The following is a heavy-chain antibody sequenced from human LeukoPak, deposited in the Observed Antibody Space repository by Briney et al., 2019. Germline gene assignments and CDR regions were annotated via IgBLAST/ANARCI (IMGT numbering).Heavy chain of an antibody. D-gene: IGHD4-11*01. V-gene: IGHV3-33*01. Sequence: GGSLRLSCAAPGFTFSNYAMSWVRQAPGKGLEWLAVIWYDGSNQYYADSVKGRFTISRDNSKNTLFLQMNSLSSEDTAVYYCARGVTTADYWGQGTLVTVSS. J-gene: IGHJ4*02. CDR3: ARGVTTADY. CDR1: GFTFSNYA. CDR2: IWYDGSNQ.